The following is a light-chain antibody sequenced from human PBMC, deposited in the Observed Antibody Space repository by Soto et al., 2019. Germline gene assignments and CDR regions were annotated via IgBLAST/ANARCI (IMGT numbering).Light chain of an antibody. V-gene: IGLV1-44*01. Sequence: QSVLTQPPSASGTHGQRVTISCSGSSSNIGSNTVSWYQQLPGTAPKLLIYGNNQRPSGVPDRFSGSKSGTSASLAISGLQSEDEADYYCAAWDDSLNGYVFGAGTKVTVL. CDR2: GNN. J-gene: IGLJ1*01. CDR3: AAWDDSLNGYV. CDR1: SSNIGSNT.